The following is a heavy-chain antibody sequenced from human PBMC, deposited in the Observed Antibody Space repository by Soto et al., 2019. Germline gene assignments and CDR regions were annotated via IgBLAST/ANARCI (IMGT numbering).Heavy chain of an antibody. D-gene: IGHD4-4*01. CDR2: INGYNANT. J-gene: IGHJ4*02. CDR1: GYTFSNYG. V-gene: IGHV1-18*01. CDR3: ARGDSPVHFDH. Sequence: QVHLVQSGLEVKKPGASVKVSCKTSGYTFSNYGIAWVRQAPGQGLEWMGWINGYNANTNYAQKFQGRVTMTIDTSATTAYLELRSLRFDDTAVFYCARGDSPVHFDHWGQGTLVTVST.